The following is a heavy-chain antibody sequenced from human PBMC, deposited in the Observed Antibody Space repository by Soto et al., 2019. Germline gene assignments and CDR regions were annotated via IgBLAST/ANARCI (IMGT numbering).Heavy chain of an antibody. Sequence: QLVQSGAEVKKPGSSVKVSCKASGYTFISYGIGWVRQAPGQGLEWMGWITTHNDNTNYAQQFQGRVTFTTDTSTSTAYMELRDLTSDDTAVYYSARVYSSGWKGLGYWGQGTLVTVSS. CDR1: GYTFISYG. J-gene: IGHJ4*02. CDR3: ARVYSSGWKGLGY. D-gene: IGHD6-19*01. CDR2: ITTHNDNT. V-gene: IGHV1-18*01.